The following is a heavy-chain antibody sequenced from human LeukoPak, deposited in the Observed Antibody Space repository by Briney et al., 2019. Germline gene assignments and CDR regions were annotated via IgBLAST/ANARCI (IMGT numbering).Heavy chain of an antibody. J-gene: IGHJ3*02. CDR3: AKDLTYGEYAGGDAFDI. V-gene: IGHV3-30*02. D-gene: IGHD4-17*01. CDR1: GFTFSSYG. CDR2: IRYDGSNK. Sequence: QAGGSLRLSCAASGFTFSSYGMHWVRQAPGKGLEWVAFIRYDGSNKYYADSVKGRFTISRDNSKNTLYLQMNSLRAEDTAVYYCAKDLTYGEYAGGDAFDIWGQGTMVTVSS.